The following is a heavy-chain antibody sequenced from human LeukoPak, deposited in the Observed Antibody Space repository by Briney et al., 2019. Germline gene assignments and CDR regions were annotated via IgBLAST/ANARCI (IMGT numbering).Heavy chain of an antibody. D-gene: IGHD6-13*01. Sequence: PGGSLRLSCAASGFTFSSYAMSWVRQAPGKGLEWVSAISGSGGSTYYADSVKGRFTISRDNSKNTLYLQMNSLRAEDTAVYYCAKDLWQQLVQGPGRPYYYYYGMDVWGQGTTVTVSS. J-gene: IGHJ6*02. CDR1: GFTFSSYA. CDR3: AKDLWQQLVQGPGRPYYYYYGMDV. V-gene: IGHV3-23*01. CDR2: ISGSGGST.